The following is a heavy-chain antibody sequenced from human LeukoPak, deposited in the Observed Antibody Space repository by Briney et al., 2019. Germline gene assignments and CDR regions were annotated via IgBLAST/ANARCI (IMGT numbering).Heavy chain of an antibody. CDR1: GFTFSNAW. CDR3: ARRHHFGFLDS. V-gene: IGHV3-7*04. J-gene: IGHJ4*02. Sequence: GGSLRLSCAASGFTFSNAWMSWVRQAPGKGLEWVANIKQDGSEKYYVDSVKGRFTISRDNAKNSVYLQMNSLRAEDTAVYYCARRHHFGFLDSWGQGTLVTVSS. D-gene: IGHD3-10*01. CDR2: IKQDGSEK.